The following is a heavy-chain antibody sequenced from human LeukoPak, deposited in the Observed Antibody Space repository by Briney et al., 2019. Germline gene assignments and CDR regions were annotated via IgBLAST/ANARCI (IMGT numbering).Heavy chain of an antibody. CDR1: GYTFTNYD. V-gene: IGHV1-8*01. D-gene: IGHD2-2*01. Sequence: ASVKVSCKASGYTFTNYDINWVRQATGQGLEWMGWMNPNSGNTGYVQKFQGRVTMTRNTSISTAYMELSSLRSEDTAVYYCARVNCSSSSCRSKFLDYWGRGTLVTVSS. CDR2: MNPNSGNT. CDR3: ARVNCSSSSCRSKFLDY. J-gene: IGHJ4*02.